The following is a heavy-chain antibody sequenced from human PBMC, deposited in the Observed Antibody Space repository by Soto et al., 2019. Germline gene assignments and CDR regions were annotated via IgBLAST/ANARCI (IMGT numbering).Heavy chain of an antibody. Sequence: QLQLQESGPGLVKPSETLSLTCTVSGGSISSSSYYWGWIRQPPGKGLEWIGSIYYSGSTYYNPSLKSRVTISVDTSKNQFSLKLSSVTAADTAVYYCARRRSSGWYGQLSDYWGQGTLVTVSS. CDR3: ARRRSSGWYGQLSDY. CDR1: GGSISSSSYY. D-gene: IGHD6-19*01. V-gene: IGHV4-39*01. J-gene: IGHJ4*02. CDR2: IYYSGST.